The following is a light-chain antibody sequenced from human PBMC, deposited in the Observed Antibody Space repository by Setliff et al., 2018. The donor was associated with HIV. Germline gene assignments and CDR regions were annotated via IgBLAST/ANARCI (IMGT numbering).Light chain of an antibody. CDR2: EVS. CDR3: SSYTGNNTPGV. CDR1: SSDVGGYNY. J-gene: IGLJ2*01. V-gene: IGLV2-14*01. Sequence: QSALTQPASVSGSPGQSITISCAGTSSDVGGYNYVSWYQQHPGRAPKLMISEVSNRPSGVSNRFSGSKSGNTASLTISGLQAEDEADYYCSSYTGNNTPGVFGGGIK.